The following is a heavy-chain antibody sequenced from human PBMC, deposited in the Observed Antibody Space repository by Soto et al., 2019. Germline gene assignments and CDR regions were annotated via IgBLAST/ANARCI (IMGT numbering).Heavy chain of an antibody. Sequence: GGSLRLSCSASGFVFKNCGMHWVRQAPGKGLEYVSSISTDSGDISYAYSVKVRFIISRDNSKYTLFLQMSSLRPDDTGTYYWVRSYEEQVRTWRAQHFDXWGQVAPVTVSX. CDR2: ISTDSGDI. CDR1: GFVFKNCG. CDR3: VRSYEEQVRTWRAQHFDX. D-gene: IGHD1-1*01. V-gene: IGHV3-64D*06. J-gene: IGHJ4*02.